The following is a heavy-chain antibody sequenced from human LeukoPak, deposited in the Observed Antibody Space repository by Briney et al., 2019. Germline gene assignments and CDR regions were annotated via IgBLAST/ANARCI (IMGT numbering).Heavy chain of an antibody. CDR1: GYIFTSYW. J-gene: IGHJ4*02. CDR2: IYPGDSDT. CDR3: ARQGGYSGYDPFDY. V-gene: IGHV5-51*01. D-gene: IGHD5-12*01. Sequence: GASLQISCKGSGYIFTSYWIGWVRQLPGKGVEWMGIIYPGDSDTRYSPSFQVQLTISADKSISTAYLQWSSLKASDTAMYYCARQGGYSGYDPFDYWGQGTLVTVSS.